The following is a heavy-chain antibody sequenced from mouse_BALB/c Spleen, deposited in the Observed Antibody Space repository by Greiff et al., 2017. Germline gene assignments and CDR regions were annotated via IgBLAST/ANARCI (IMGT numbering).Heavy chain of an antibody. Sequence: EVKLMESGPSLVKPSQTLSLTCSVTGDSITSGYWTWIRKFPGNKLEYMGYISYSGSTYYNPSLKSRISITRDTSKNQYYLQLNSVTTEDTATYYCARYYYGSSYGNYFDYWGQGTTLTVSS. V-gene: IGHV3-8*02. CDR1: GDSITSGY. CDR3: ARYYYGSSYGNYFDY. CDR2: ISYSGST. D-gene: IGHD1-1*01. J-gene: IGHJ2*01.